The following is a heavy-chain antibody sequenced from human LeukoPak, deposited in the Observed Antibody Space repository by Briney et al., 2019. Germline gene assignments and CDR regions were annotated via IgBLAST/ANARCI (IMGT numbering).Heavy chain of an antibody. CDR2: INPSGGST. CDR3: ARGGYCSSTSCYADYNWFDL. V-gene: IGHV1-46*01. J-gene: IGHJ5*02. Sequence: ASVKVSCKASGYTFTSYYMHWVRQAPGQGLEWMGIINPSGGSTSYAQKFQGRVTLTRDMSTSTDYLELSSLISEDTAVYYCARGGYCSSTSCYADYNWFDLWGQGTLVTVSS. CDR1: GYTFTSYY. D-gene: IGHD2-2*01.